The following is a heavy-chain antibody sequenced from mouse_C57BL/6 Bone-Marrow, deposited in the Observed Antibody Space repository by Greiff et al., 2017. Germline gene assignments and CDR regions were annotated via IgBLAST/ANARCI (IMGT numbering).Heavy chain of an antibody. CDR1: GFTFSDYY. V-gene: IGHV5-12*01. J-gene: IGHJ2*01. CDR2: ISTGGGST. D-gene: IGHD2-1*01. Sequence: EVMLVESGGGLVQPGGSLKLSCAASGFTFSDYYMYWVRQTPEKRLEWVAYISTGGGSTYYPDTVKGRFTISRDNAKNTLYLQMSRLKSEDTAMYYCAIYGNYGYWGQGTTLTVSS. CDR3: AIYGNYGY.